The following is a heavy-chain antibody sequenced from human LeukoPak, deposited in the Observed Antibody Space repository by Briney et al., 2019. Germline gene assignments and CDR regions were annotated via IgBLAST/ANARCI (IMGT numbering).Heavy chain of an antibody. CDR1: GFTFSSYA. CDR2: ISYDGSNK. V-gene: IGHV3-30*04. D-gene: IGHD3-22*01. Sequence: GGSLRLSCAASGFTFSSYAMHWVRQAPGKGLEWVAVISYDGSNKYYADSVKGRFTISRDNSKNTLYLQMNSLRAEDTAVHYCARDYDSSGYYYVTFDYWGQGTLVTVSS. J-gene: IGHJ4*02. CDR3: ARDYDSSGYYYVTFDY.